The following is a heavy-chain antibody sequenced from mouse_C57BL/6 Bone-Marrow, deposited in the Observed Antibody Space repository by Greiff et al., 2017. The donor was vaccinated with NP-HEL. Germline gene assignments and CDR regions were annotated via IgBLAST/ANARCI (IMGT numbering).Heavy chain of an antibody. D-gene: IGHD1-1*01. J-gene: IGHJ4*01. V-gene: IGHV2-5*01. CDR3: AKKGHYYGSSYEGYAMDY. Sequence: VQLQQSGPGLVQPSQSLSITCTVSGFSLTSYGVHWVRQSPGKGLEWLGVIWRGGSTDYNAAFMSRLSITKDNSKSQVFVKMNRLQADDTAIYYCAKKGHYYGSSYEGYAMDYWGQGTSVTVSS. CDR2: IWRGGST. CDR1: GFSLTSYG.